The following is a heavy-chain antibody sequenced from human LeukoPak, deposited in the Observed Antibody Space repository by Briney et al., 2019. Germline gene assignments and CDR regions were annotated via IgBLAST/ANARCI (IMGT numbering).Heavy chain of an antibody. D-gene: IGHD4-17*01. CDR2: IYYSGTT. CDR3: ARNKMTTVIYDAFDI. Sequence: SETLSLTCTVSGGSISSHYWSWIRQPPGKGLEWIGYIYYSGTTNYNPSLKSRVTISVDTSKNQFSLKLSSVTAADTAVYYCARNKMTTVIYDAFDIWGQGTVVTVSS. V-gene: IGHV4-59*11. J-gene: IGHJ3*02. CDR1: GGSISSHY.